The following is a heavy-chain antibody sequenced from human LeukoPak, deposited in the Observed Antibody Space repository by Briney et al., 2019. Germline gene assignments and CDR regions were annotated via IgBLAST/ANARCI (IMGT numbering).Heavy chain of an antibody. V-gene: IGHV4-39*01. J-gene: IGHJ5*02. D-gene: IGHD3-3*01. CDR3: ARRYYDFWSGYPNWFDP. CDR2: IYYSGST. Sequence: PSETLSLTCTVSGGSISSSSYYWGWIRQPPGKGLEWIGSIYYSGSTYYNPSLKSRVTISVDTSKNQFSLKPSSVTAADTAVYYCARRYYDFWSGYPNWFDPWGQGTLVTVSS. CDR1: GGSISSSSYY.